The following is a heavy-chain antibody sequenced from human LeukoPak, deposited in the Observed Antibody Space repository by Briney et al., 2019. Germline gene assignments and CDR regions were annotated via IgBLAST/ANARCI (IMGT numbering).Heavy chain of an antibody. CDR1: GGSISSYY. V-gene: IGHV4-59*01. D-gene: IGHD6-19*01. J-gene: IGHJ3*02. Sequence: SETLSLTCTVSGGSISSYYWSWIRQPPGKGLEWIGYIYYSGSTNYNPFLKSRVTISVDTSKNQFSLKLSSVTAADTAVYYCARVGWYDAFDIWGQGAMVTVSS. CDR3: ARVGWYDAFDI. CDR2: IYYSGST.